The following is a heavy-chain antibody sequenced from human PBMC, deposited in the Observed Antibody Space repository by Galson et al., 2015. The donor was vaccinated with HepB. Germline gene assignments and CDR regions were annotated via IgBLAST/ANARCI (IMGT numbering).Heavy chain of an antibody. CDR3: ARDGYSSSWGGHWFDP. CDR1: GYTFTSYA. D-gene: IGHD6-13*01. J-gene: IGHJ5*02. V-gene: IGHV1-3*01. Sequence: SVKVSCKASGYTFTSYAMHWVRQAPGQRLEWMGWINAGNGNTKYSQKFQGRVTITRDTSASTAYMELSSLRSEDTAVYYCARDGYSSSWGGHWFDPWGQGTLVTVSS. CDR2: INAGNGNT.